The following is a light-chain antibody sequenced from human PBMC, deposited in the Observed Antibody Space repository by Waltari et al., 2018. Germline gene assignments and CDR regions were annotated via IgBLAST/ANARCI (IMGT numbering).Light chain of an antibody. Sequence: QSVLTQPPSVSAASGQEVTISCSGTTSNIGNNYVAWYQKLPGTAPKLVIYENNKRPSGMPDRISGSKSGTSATLGITGLQTGDEADFYCGTWDSSLRAVVFGGGTKLTVL. CDR2: ENN. CDR3: GTWDSSLRAVV. CDR1: TSNIGNNY. J-gene: IGLJ3*02. V-gene: IGLV1-51*01.